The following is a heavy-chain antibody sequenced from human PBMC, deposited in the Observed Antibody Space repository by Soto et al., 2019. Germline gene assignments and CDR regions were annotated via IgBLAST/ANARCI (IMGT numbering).Heavy chain of an antibody. J-gene: IGHJ4*02. V-gene: IGHV2-70*01. CDR1: GFSLSTDGMC. Sequence: GSGPTLVNPTQTLTLTCAFSGFSLSTDGMCVSWIRQPPGKALEWLALIDWEDDKYYNASLKTRLTISKDTSKSQVVLTMTNMDPEDTASYYCARAAFYYDVGGSYQGYYFAYWGQGTLVTVSS. D-gene: IGHD3-22*01. CDR2: IDWEDDK. CDR3: ARAAFYYDVGGSYQGYYFAY.